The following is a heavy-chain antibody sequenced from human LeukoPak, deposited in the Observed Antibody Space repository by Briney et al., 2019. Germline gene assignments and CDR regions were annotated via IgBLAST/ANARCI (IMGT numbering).Heavy chain of an antibody. Sequence: GGSLRLSCAASGFTFSSYAMTWVRQAPGKGLEWVSAISGGGASTYYADSVKGRFTISRDNSKNTLYLQMNSLRAEDTAVYYCAKARIVGTTRWTDFVYWGQGTLVTVSS. J-gene: IGHJ4*02. V-gene: IGHV3-23*01. CDR1: GFTFSSYA. CDR2: ISGGGAST. D-gene: IGHD1-26*01. CDR3: AKARIVGTTRWTDFVY.